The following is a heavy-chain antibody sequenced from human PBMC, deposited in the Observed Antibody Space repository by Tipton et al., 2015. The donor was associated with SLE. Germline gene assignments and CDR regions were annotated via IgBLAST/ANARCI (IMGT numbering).Heavy chain of an antibody. V-gene: IGHV1-69*05. J-gene: IGHJ3*02. CDR3: AREWGSGMAVAGIPHAFDI. CDR2: IIPMFGTP. D-gene: IGHD6-19*01. CDR1: GGTFSRYG. Sequence: QSGPEVKKPGSSVKVSCKASGGTFSRYGMSWVRQAPGQGLEWMGGIIPMFGTPNYAQKFQGRVTITTDESTSTAYMELSSLISEDTAIYYCAREWGSGMAVAGIPHAFDIWGQGTMVIVSS.